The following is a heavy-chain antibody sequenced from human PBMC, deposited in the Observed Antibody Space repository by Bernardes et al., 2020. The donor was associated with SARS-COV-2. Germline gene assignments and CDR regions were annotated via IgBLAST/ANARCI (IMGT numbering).Heavy chain of an antibody. V-gene: IGHV4-59*08. CDR3: ARQRADYDFWSGYYRRGNWFDP. D-gene: IGHD3-3*01. J-gene: IGHJ5*02. Sequence: SETLYLTCTVSGGSISSYYWSWIRQPPGKGLEWIGYIYYSGSTNYHPSLKSRVTISVDTSKNQFSLKLSSVTAADTAVYYCARQRADYDFWSGYYRRGNWFDPWGQGTLVTVSS. CDR1: GGSISSYY. CDR2: IYYSGST.